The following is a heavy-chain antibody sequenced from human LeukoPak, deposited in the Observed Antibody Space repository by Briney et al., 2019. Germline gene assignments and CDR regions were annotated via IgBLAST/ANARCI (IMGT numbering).Heavy chain of an antibody. CDR2: ISYDGSKK. J-gene: IGHJ4*02. Sequence: GGSLRLSCAAAGFIFSSYSMHWVRQAPGKGLEWVAVISYDGSKKYYPESVRGRFTIARDNSKNTLFLQMNSLRAEDTAVYYCAKDFGYDSGTYLEQWGQGTLVTVSS. CDR1: GFIFSSYS. CDR3: AKDFGYDSGTYLEQ. V-gene: IGHV3-30*18. D-gene: IGHD3-10*01.